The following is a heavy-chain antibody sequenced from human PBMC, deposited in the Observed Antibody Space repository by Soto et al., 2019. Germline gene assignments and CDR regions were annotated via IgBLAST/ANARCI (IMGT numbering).Heavy chain of an antibody. V-gene: IGHV3-33*01. CDR2: IWYDGSNK. CDR3: ARDAAVYYDFWSGYYTSYYFDY. J-gene: IGHJ4*02. D-gene: IGHD3-3*01. Sequence: GGSLRLSCAASGFTFSSYGMHWVRQAPGKGLEWVAVIWYDGSNKYYADSVKGRFTISRDNSKNTLYLQMNSLRAEDTAVYYCARDAAVYYDFWSGYYTSYYFDYWGQGTLVTVSS. CDR1: GFTFSSYG.